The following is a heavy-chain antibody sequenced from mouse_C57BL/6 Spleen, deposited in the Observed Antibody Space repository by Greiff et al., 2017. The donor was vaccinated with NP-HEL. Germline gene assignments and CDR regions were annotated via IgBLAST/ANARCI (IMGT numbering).Heavy chain of an antibody. J-gene: IGHJ4*01. CDR2: IYPGCGST. CDR1: GYTFTSYW. V-gene: IGHV1-55*01. D-gene: IGHD1-1*01. Sequence: QFQLQQPGAELVKPGASVKMSCKASGYTFTSYWMTWVKQRPGQGLEWIGDIYPGCGSTNYNEKFKGKATLTVDTSSSTAYMQLSSLTSEDSAVYYCARSGNYLYAMDYWGQGTSVTVSS. CDR3: ARSGNYLYAMDY.